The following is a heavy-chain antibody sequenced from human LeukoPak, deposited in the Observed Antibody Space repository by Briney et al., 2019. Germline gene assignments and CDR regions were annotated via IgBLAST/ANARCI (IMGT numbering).Heavy chain of an antibody. CDR3: ARDPRDGYPFDY. CDR1: GDSISSSNW. D-gene: IGHD5-24*01. Sequence: SETLSLTCAVSGDSISSSNWWSWVRQPPGKGLEWIGEIYHSGSTNYNPSLKSRVTISVDKFKNQFSLKLTSVTAADTAVYYCARDPRDGYPFDYWGQGTLVTVSS. V-gene: IGHV4-4*02. CDR2: IYHSGST. J-gene: IGHJ4*02.